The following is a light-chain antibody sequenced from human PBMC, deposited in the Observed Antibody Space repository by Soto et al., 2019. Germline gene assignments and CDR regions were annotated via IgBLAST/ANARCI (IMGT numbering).Light chain of an antibody. CDR3: MQALQTPPA. V-gene: IGKV2-28*01. CDR1: QSLLHSNGYNY. J-gene: IGKJ4*01. CDR2: LGS. Sequence: DLLMTESPLSLPVTPGEPASSSCRSSQSLLHSNGYNYLDWYLQKPGQSPQLLIYLGSNRASGVPDRFSGSGSGTDFTLKSSRVEAEDVGVYYCMQALQTPPAFGGGTKVDIK.